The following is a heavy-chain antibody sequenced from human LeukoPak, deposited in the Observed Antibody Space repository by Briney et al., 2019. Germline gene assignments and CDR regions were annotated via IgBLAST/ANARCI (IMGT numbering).Heavy chain of an antibody. Sequence: GGSLRLSCAASGFTFSSYAMSWVHQAPGKGLEWVSAISGSGGSTYYADSVKGRFTISRDNSKNTLYLRMNSLRAEDTAVYYCAKEGYYDILTGTEKGAFDIWGQGTMVTVSS. CDR3: AKEGYYDILTGTEKGAFDI. V-gene: IGHV3-23*01. D-gene: IGHD3-9*01. CDR1: GFTFSSYA. CDR2: ISGSGGST. J-gene: IGHJ3*02.